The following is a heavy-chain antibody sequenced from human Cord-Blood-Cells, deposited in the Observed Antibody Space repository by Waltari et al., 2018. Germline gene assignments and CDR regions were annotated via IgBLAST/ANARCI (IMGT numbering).Heavy chain of an antibody. CDR2: ISYDRSNK. V-gene: IGHV3-30-3*01. CDR1: GFTCMSYA. D-gene: IGHD1-26*01. CDR3: ARDGSSGSYFDY. J-gene: IGHJ4*02. Sequence: QVQMVESGGGVVQPGRSLRPSCAASGFTCMSYARHWVRQAPGKGLEWEAVISYDRSNKYYADSVKGRFTISRDNSKNTLYLQMNSLRAEDTAVHYCARDGSSGSYFDYWGQGTLVTVSS.